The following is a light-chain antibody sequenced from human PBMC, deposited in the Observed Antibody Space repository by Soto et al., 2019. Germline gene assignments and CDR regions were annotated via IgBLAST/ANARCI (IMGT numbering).Light chain of an antibody. V-gene: IGLV2-11*01. CDR1: SSDVGGYNY. CDR2: DVS. CDR3: CSYAGSYYV. J-gene: IGLJ1*01. Sequence: QSALTQPRSVSGSPGQSVTISCTGTSSDVGGYNYVSWYQQHPGKAPKLMIYDVSKRPSGVPDRFSGSKSGNTASLTISGXXXXXXADYYCCSYAGSYYVFGTGTKVTV.